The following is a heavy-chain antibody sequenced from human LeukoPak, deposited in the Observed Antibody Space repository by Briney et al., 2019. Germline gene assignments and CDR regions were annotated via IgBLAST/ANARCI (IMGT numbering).Heavy chain of an antibody. CDR2: INPNSGGT. V-gene: IGHV1-2*02. CDR1: GYTFTGYY. J-gene: IGHJ3*02. CDR3: ARDGYCSSTSCYDAFDI. Sequence: ASVKVSCKASGYTFTGYYMHWVRQAPGQGLEWMGWINPNSGGTNYAQKFQGRVTMTRDTSTSTVYMELSSLRSEDTAVYYCARDGYCSSTSCYDAFDIWGQGTMVTVSS. D-gene: IGHD2-2*01.